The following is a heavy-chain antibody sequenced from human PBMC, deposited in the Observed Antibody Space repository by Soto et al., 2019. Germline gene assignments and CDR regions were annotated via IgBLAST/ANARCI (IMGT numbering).Heavy chain of an antibody. V-gene: IGHV3-23*01. D-gene: IGHD2-15*01. CDR3: AKPWLGCDGCYPYYFGS. Sequence: GRSLRLSCTASGFTLRDYSMSWVRQAPGQGLEWVSGIGGDDGSTYYADSVKGRFVISRDNSQATLFLHMNSLRAEDTAIYYCAKPWLGCDGCYPYYFGSWAQGTSDTVSS. J-gene: IGHJ4*02. CDR1: GFTLRDYS. CDR2: IGGDDGST.